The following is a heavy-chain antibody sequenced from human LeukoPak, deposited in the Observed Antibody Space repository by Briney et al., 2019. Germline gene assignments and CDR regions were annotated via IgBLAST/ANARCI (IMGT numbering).Heavy chain of an antibody. CDR1: GFTFSDYY. Sequence: TGGSLRLSCAASGFTFSDYYMSWIRQAPGKGLEWVSYISSSGSTIYYADSVKGRFTISRDNAKNSLYLQMNSLRAEDTAVYYCARDRYSYAYYYYYYGMDVWGQGTTVTVSS. D-gene: IGHD5-18*01. V-gene: IGHV3-11*01. CDR2: ISSSGSTI. CDR3: ARDRYSYAYYYYYYGMDV. J-gene: IGHJ6*02.